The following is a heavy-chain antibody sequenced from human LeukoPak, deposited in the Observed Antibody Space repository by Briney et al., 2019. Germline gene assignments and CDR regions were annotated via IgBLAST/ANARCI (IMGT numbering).Heavy chain of an antibody. Sequence: GAPLKTSCKGSGSRFTSYRIGWVRRMPGKGLGWMGIIYPGESDTRYRPSFQGEVTIPADKSISTAYLQWSSLKASDTAMYYCARLTGTTIAYYFDYWGQGTLVTVSS. CDR3: ARLTGTTIAYYFDY. CDR2: IYPGESDT. CDR1: GSRFTSYR. J-gene: IGHJ4*02. V-gene: IGHV5-51*01. D-gene: IGHD1-20*01.